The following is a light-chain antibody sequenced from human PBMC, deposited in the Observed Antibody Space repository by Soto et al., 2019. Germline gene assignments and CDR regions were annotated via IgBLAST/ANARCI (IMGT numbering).Light chain of an antibody. J-gene: IGKJ1*01. CDR1: QSVSNY. CDR2: GAS. CDR3: HQYGGSPQT. Sequence: EIVLTQSPGTLSLSPGERATLSCRASQSVSNYLAWYQRKPGQAPRLLIYGASSRATGIPDRFSGSGSGTDFTLTISGLEPEDFAVYYCHQYGGSPQTFGQGTKV. V-gene: IGKV3-20*01.